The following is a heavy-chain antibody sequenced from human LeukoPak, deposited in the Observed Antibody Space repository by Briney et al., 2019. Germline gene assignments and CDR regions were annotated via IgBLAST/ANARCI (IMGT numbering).Heavy chain of an antibody. Sequence: GGSLRLSCAVSGLYFSNYWMSWVRQAPGKGLEWVANMKQDGSEKYFVDSVRGRFTISRDNGKNSLYLQMNSLRVEDTAVYYSARDAGHTGYDLLDYWGQGTLVTVSS. CDR2: MKQDGSEK. CDR3: ARDAGHTGYDLLDY. J-gene: IGHJ4*02. CDR1: GLYFSNYW. D-gene: IGHD5-12*01. V-gene: IGHV3-7*01.